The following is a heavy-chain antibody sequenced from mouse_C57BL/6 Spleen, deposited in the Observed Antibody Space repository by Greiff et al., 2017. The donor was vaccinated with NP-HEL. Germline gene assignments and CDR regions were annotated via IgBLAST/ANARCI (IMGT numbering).Heavy chain of an antibody. J-gene: IGHJ4*01. Sequence: EVKLEESGGGLVQPGGSMKLSCVASGFTFSNYWMNWVRQSPEKGLEWVAQIRLKSDNYATHYAESVKGRFTISRDDSKSSVYLQMNNLRAEDTGIYYCTGGGTTAYYAMDYWGQGTSVTVSS. CDR1: GFTFSNYW. CDR3: TGGGTTAYYAMDY. CDR2: IRLKSDNYAT. V-gene: IGHV6-3*01. D-gene: IGHD1-2*01.